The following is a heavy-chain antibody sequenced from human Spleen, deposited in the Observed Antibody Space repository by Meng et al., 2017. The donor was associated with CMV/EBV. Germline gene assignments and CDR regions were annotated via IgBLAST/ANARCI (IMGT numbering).Heavy chain of an antibody. Sequence: SETLSLTCSVSNGSIRSSNYFWGWVRQPPGKGLEWIGSMSYIGDTYHNPSLESRVTLSVDPSKNQFSLMLTSVTAADTAVYYCAREGYNYGSSFDYWGQGTLVTVSS. CDR2: MSYIGDT. J-gene: IGHJ4*02. V-gene: IGHV4-39*01. CDR3: AREGYNYGSSFDY. CDR1: NGSIRSSNYF. D-gene: IGHD5-18*01.